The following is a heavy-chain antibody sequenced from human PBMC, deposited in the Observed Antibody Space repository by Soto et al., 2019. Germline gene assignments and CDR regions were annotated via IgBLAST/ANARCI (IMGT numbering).Heavy chain of an antibody. D-gene: IGHD2-8*01. CDR1: GGSISSSAYY. J-gene: IGHJ5*02. Sequence: QLLESGPGLVKPSETLSLTCTVSGGSISSSAYYWGWIRQPPGKGLEWIASIYYAGNTYYSPSLRGRVTISVDTSNNHFSLRLTSVTAADTAVYFCARQIRYCSNGVCYRWFDPWGQGTRVTVSS. CDR3: ARQIRYCSNGVCYRWFDP. V-gene: IGHV4-39*01. CDR2: IYYAGNT.